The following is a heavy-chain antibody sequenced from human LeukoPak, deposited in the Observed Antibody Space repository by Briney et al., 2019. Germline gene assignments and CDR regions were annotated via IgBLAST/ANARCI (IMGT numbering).Heavy chain of an antibody. J-gene: IGHJ4*02. CDR1: GFTVSSNY. CDR2: IYSDGST. D-gene: IGHD5-18*01. V-gene: IGHV3-53*01. CDR3: ARDLDSYGSY. Sequence: GGFLRLSCAASGFTVSSNYMSWVRQAPGKGLEWVSVIYSDGSTYYADSVKGRFTISRDNSKNTVYLQMNSLRAEDTAVYYCARDLDSYGSYWGQGTLVTVSS.